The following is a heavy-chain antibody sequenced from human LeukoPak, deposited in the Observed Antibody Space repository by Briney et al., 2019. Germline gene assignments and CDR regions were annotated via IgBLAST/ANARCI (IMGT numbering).Heavy chain of an antibody. CDR2: ISSSSYI. CDR1: GFTFSSYS. V-gene: IGHV3-21*01. Sequence: GGSLRLSCAASGFTFSSYSMNWVRQAPGKGLEWVSSISSSSYIYYADSVKGRFTISRDNAKNSLYLQMNSLRAEDTAVYYCARDGTAMVTGRYYNWFDPWGQGTLVTVSS. CDR3: ARDGTAMVTGRYYNWFDP. D-gene: IGHD5-18*01. J-gene: IGHJ5*02.